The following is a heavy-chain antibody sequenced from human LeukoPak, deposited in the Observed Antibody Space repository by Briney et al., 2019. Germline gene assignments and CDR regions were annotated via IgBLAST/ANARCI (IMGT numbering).Heavy chain of an antibody. V-gene: IGHV3-49*04. D-gene: IGHD6-13*01. CDR3: TRADSSWDEEAWPDPNPGTYYFDY. Sequence: GRSLRLSCTASGFTFGDYAMSWVRQAPGKGLEWVGLIRSKAYGGTTEYAASVKGRFTISRDDSKSIAYLQMNSLKTEDTAVYYCTRADSSWDEEAWPDPNPGTYYFDYWGQGTLVTVSS. CDR2: IRSKAYGGTT. J-gene: IGHJ4*02. CDR1: GFTFGDYA.